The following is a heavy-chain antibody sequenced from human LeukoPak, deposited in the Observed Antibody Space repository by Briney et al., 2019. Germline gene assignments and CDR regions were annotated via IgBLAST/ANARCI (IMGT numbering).Heavy chain of an antibody. V-gene: IGHV3-30*02. CDR1: GFTFSSYG. J-gene: IGHJ6*03. Sequence: GGSLRLSCAASGFTFSSYGMHWVRQAPGKGLEWVAFIRYDGSNKYYADSVKGRFTISRDNSKNTLYLQMNSLRAEDTAVYYCAKDYYGSGTHLYYYYYYMDVWGKGTTVTISS. CDR3: AKDYYGSGTHLYYYYYYMDV. CDR2: IRYDGSNK. D-gene: IGHD3-10*01.